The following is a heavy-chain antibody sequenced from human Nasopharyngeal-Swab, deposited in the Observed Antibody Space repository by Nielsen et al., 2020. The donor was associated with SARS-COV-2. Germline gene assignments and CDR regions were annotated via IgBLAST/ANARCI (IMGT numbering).Heavy chain of an antibody. Sequence: GESLKISCAASGFTFSSYAMSWVRQAPGKGLEWVSAISGSGGSTYYADSVKGRFTISRDNSKNTLYLQMNSLRAEDTAVYYCAKFPYCTNGACYPYYYYYYYMDVWGKGTTVTVSS. CDR3: AKFPYCTNGACYPYYYYYYYMDV. CDR1: GFTFSSYA. V-gene: IGHV3-23*01. CDR2: ISGSGGST. J-gene: IGHJ6*03. D-gene: IGHD2-8*01.